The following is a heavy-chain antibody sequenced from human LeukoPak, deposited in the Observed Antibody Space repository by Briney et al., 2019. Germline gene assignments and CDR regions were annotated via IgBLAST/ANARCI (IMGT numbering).Heavy chain of an antibody. D-gene: IGHD4-17*01. J-gene: IGHJ4*02. CDR2: ISGSGGTT. V-gene: IGHV3-23*01. CDR3: AKHRGVYGDYDY. Sequence: PGGSLRLTCAASELTFSNYGMHWVRQAPVKGLEWVSSISGSGGTTYYADSVKGRFTISRDSSKNTLYLQMNSLRAEDTAIYYCAKHRGVYGDYDYWGQGTLVTVSS. CDR1: ELTFSNYG.